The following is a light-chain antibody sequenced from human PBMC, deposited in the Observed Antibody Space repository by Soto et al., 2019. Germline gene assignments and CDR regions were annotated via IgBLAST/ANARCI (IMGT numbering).Light chain of an antibody. CDR3: QQYYSSPRT. Sequence: DIVMTQSPDSLAVSLGERATINCKSSQSVLYSLNNKNYLAWYQQKPGHPPKLVIYWASTRESGVPDRFSGSGSGTDFTLTTSSLQDEDVAVYYCQQYYSSPRTFGQETKVQIK. CDR1: QSVLYSLNNKNY. V-gene: IGKV4-1*01. J-gene: IGKJ1*01. CDR2: WAS.